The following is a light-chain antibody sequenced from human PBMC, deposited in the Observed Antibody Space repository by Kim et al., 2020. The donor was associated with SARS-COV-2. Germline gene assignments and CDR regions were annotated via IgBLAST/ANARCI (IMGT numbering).Light chain of an antibody. J-gene: IGKJ1*01. CDR3: HQYSNWPSWT. V-gene: IGKV3-15*01. CDR1: QSVSTY. CDR2: DSS. Sequence: SPGERVTLSCRTSQSVSTYLAWYQQRPGKTPRLLIYDSSTRATVIPGRFSGSVSGTEFTLTISSLQSENFAIYYCHQYSNWPSWTFGQGTKVDI.